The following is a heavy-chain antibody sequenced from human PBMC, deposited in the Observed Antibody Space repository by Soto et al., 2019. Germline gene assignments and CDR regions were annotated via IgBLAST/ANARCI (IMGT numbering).Heavy chain of an antibody. CDR1: GGSISSYY. V-gene: IGHV4-59*01. J-gene: IGHJ6*03. CDR2: IYYSGST. Sequence: SETLSLTCTVSGGSISSYYWSWIRQPPGKGLEWIGYIYYSGSTNYNPSLKSRVTISVDTSKNQFSLKLSSVTAADTAVYYCARDHHGSGADMDVWGKGTTVTVSS. CDR3: ARDHHGSGADMDV. D-gene: IGHD3-10*01.